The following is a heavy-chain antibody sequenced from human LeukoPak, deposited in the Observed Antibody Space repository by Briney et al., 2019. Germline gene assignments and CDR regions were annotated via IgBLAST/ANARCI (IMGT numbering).Heavy chain of an antibody. CDR3: AKRDYGEYSRQYYHYYGLDV. J-gene: IGHJ6*02. D-gene: IGHD4-17*01. CDR1: GFTFSSYA. V-gene: IGHV3-23*01. Sequence: HPGGSLRLSCAASGFTFSSYAMSWVRRAPEKGLEWVSVISGSGGSTYYADSVKGRFTTSRDNSKNTLYLEMNGLRAEDTAVYYCAKRDYGEYSRQYYHYYGLDVWGQGTTVSVSS. CDR2: ISGSGGST.